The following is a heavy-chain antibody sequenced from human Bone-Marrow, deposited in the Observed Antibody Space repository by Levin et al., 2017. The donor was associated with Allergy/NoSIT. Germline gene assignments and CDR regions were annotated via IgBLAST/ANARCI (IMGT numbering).Heavy chain of an antibody. D-gene: IGHD4-17*01. CDR2: IIPIFGTA. Sequence: SVKVSCKASGGTFSSYAISWVRQAPGQGLEWMGGIIPIFGTANYAQKFQGRVTITADESTSTAYMELSSLRSEDTAVYYCARDGPSRGDPYYFDYWGQGTLVTVSS. CDR3: ARDGPSRGDPYYFDY. J-gene: IGHJ4*02. CDR1: GGTFSSYA. V-gene: IGHV1-69*13.